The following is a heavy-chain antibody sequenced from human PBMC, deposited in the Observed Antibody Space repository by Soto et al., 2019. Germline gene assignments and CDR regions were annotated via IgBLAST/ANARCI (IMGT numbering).Heavy chain of an antibody. CDR3: XXXXXXXVADX. V-gene: IGHV2-5*02. J-gene: IGHJ4*02. Sequence: QITLKESGPPLVKPTQTLTLTCTFSGFSLSTSGVGVGWIRQPPGKALEWLALIYWDDDKRYSPSLQSRLTITKDTSXNQVXLTXXXXXXXXTAXXXXXXXXXXXVADXWGQGILVTVSS. CDR2: IYWDDDK. D-gene: IGHD5-18*01. CDR1: GFSLSTSGVG.